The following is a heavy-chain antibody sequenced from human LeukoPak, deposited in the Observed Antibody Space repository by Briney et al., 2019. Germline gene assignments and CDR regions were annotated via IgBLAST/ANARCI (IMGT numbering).Heavy chain of an antibody. Sequence: KPSETLSLTCTVSGGSISSSSYYWGWIRQPPGKGLEWIGSIYYSGSTYYNPSLKSRVTISVDTSKNQFSLKLSSVTAADTAVYYCARVDKVVWSGEGAFDYWGQGTLVTVSS. CDR3: ARVDKVVWSGEGAFDY. CDR2: IYYSGST. J-gene: IGHJ4*02. CDR1: GGSISSSSYY. V-gene: IGHV4-39*07. D-gene: IGHD3-10*01.